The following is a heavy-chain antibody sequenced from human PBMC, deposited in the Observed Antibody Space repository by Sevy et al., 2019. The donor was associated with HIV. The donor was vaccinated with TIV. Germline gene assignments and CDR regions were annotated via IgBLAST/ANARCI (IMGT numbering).Heavy chain of an antibody. V-gene: IGHV3-23*01. CDR2: ISGSGDNT. J-gene: IGHJ6*02. Sequence: GGSLRLSCAASGFTFSNYAMNWVRQTPGKGLEWVSSISGSGDNTYYADSVKGRFTISRDISYDTVTLQMSSLRAEDTAVYYCAKKENFWSGYLAMDVWGQGTTVTVSS. CDR3: AKKENFWSGYLAMDV. D-gene: IGHD3-3*01. CDR1: GFTFSNYA.